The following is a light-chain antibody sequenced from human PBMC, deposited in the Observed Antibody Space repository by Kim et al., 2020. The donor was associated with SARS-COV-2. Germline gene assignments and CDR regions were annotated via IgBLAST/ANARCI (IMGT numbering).Light chain of an antibody. CDR2: GAS. J-gene: IGKJ5*01. CDR1: QSISTN. V-gene: IGKV3-15*01. CDR3: QQYAYWRA. Sequence: SLSPGERATLSCRASQSISTNLAWFQQKPGQAPRVLIYGASARATGIPARFSGSGSGTEFTLTISNLQSGDFAVYYCQQYAYWRAFGQGTRLEIK.